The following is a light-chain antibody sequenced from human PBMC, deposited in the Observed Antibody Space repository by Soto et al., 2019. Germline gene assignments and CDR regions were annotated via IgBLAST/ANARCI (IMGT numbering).Light chain of an antibody. Sequence: EIVLTQSTATLSVSPGERATLSCRASQSVNSNYLAWYQHKPGQAPRLLIYGASSRATGIPDRFSGSASGTDFTLTISRLEPEDFAVYHCQQYGSSPSTFGQGTKVEIK. CDR2: GAS. V-gene: IGKV3-20*01. CDR3: QQYGSSPST. CDR1: QSVNSNY. J-gene: IGKJ1*01.